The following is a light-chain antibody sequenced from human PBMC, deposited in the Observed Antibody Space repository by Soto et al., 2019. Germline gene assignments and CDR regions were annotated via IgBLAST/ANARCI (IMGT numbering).Light chain of an antibody. CDR2: DAS. CDR3: QQRSNWPPRLT. V-gene: IGKV3-11*01. Sequence: EIVLTQSPATLSLSPGERATLSCRASQSVSSYLAWYQQKPGQAPRLLIYDASNRATGIPARFSGSGSVTDFTLSISSLEREDFAVYYCQQRSNWPPRLTFGGGTKVEIK. J-gene: IGKJ4*01. CDR1: QSVSSY.